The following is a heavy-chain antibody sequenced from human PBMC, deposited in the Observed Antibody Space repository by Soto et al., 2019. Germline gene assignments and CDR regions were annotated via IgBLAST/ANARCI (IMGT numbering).Heavy chain of an antibody. D-gene: IGHD5-12*01. J-gene: IGHJ6*02. CDR2: LSVTGGGP. CDR1: GFSFSSYD. V-gene: IGHV3-23*01. Sequence: GGSLRLSCAASGFSFSSYDMTWVRQAPGQGLEWVSSLSVTGGGPYYADSVRGRFTMSRDNSKNTLYLQMNSLRAEDTAVYYCAKEMATIDLYGMDVWGQGTTVTVSS. CDR3: AKEMATIDLYGMDV.